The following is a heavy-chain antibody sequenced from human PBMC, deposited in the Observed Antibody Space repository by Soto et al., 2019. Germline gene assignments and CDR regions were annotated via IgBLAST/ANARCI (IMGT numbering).Heavy chain of an antibody. CDR1: GFTFSSYA. CDR3: AKEDSSTGCCNHDY. CDR2: ISGSGGSA. Sequence: GGSLRLSCAASGFTFSSYAMSWVRQAPGKGLEWVSAISGSGGSAYYADSVKGRFTISRDNSKNTLYLQMNSLRADDTAVYYCAKEDSSTGCCNHDYWGQGTLVNVAS. J-gene: IGHJ4*02. D-gene: IGHD2-2*01. V-gene: IGHV3-23*01.